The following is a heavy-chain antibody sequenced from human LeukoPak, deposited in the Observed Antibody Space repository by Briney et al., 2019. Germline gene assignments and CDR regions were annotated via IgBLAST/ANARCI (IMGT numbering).Heavy chain of an antibody. Sequence: SETLSLTCTVSGGSISSSTYYWGWIRQPPGKGLEWIGNIYYSGNTYYNPSLESRVTISVDTSKNQFSLKLSSVTAADTAVYYCARESGYVWGSYRYLYYFDYWGQGTLVTVSS. J-gene: IGHJ4*02. CDR3: ARESGYVWGSYRYLYYFDY. CDR1: GGSISSSTYY. V-gene: IGHV4-39*02. D-gene: IGHD3-16*02. CDR2: IYYSGNT.